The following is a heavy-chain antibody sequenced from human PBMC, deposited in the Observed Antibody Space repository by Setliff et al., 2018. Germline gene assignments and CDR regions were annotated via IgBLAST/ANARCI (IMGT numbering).Heavy chain of an antibody. CDR3: ARDILLVEGVSVTGCWFDP. CDR2: ISPYNGNT. CDR1: GYRFTTYG. J-gene: IGHJ5*02. V-gene: IGHV1-18*01. Sequence: ASVKVSCKASGYRFTTYGINWVRQAPGQGLEWMGWISPYNGNTKYAQKFQGRVTMTADTSTSTAYMELRSLRFDDTAVCYCARDILLVEGVSVTGCWFDPWGQGALVTVSS. D-gene: IGHD3-9*01.